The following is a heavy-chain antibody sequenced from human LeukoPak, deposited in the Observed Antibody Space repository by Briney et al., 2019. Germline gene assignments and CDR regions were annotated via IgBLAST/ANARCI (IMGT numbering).Heavy chain of an antibody. CDR2: LYPGVSTN. J-gene: IGHJ6*03. CDR1: GGPLYSYY. CDR3: ARLKFYDSTGYSPGHYMDV. Sequence: SETLSLTCTVSGGPLYSYYWSWIRQTAGKGLEWIGRLYPGVSTNNYNPSLKSRVSMSVDTSKNQFALKLSAVTAADTAVYYCARLKFYDSTGYSPGHYMDVWGKGTTVTVSS. V-gene: IGHV4-4*07. D-gene: IGHD3-22*01.